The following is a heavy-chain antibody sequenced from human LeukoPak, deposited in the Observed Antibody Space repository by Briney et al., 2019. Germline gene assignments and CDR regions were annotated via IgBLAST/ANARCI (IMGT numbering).Heavy chain of an antibody. Sequence: PSETLSLTCTVSGGSINSNSYYWGWIRQPPGKGLEWIGSISYSGRTYYNPSLKSRVTISVDTSKNQFSLRLSSVTAADTAVYYCTTIEYSSSIVYWGQGTLVTVSS. CDR3: TTIEYSSSIVY. CDR2: ISYSGRT. V-gene: IGHV4-39*07. J-gene: IGHJ4*02. D-gene: IGHD6-6*01. CDR1: GGSINSNSYY.